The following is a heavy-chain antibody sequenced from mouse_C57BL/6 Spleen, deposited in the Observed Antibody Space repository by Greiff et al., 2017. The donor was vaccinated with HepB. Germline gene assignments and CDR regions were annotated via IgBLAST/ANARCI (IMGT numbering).Heavy chain of an antibody. V-gene: IGHV1-26*01. CDR3: ARALSDV. CDR2: INPNNGGT. J-gene: IGHJ1*03. Sequence: EVQLQQSGPELVKPGASVKISCKASGYTFTDYYMNWVKQSHGKSLEWIGDINPNNGGTSYNQKFKGKATLTVDKSSSTAYMELRSLTSEDSAVYYCARALSDVWGTGTTVTVSS. CDR1: GYTFTDYY.